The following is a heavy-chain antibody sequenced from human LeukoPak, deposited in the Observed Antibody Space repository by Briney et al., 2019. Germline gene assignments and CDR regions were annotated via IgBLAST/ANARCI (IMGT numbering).Heavy chain of an antibody. CDR2: INHSGST. D-gene: IGHD5-18*01. Sequence: PSETLSLTCTVSGYSISSGYYWSWIRQPPGKGLEWIGEINHSGSTNYNPSLKSRVTISVDTSKNQFSLKLSSVTAADTAVYYCARGRYSYGHYYFDYWGQGTLVTVSS. CDR3: ARGRYSYGHYYFDY. V-gene: IGHV4-38-2*02. CDR1: GYSISSGYY. J-gene: IGHJ4*02.